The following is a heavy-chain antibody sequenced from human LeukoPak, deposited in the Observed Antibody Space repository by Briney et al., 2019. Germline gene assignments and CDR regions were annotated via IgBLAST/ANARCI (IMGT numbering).Heavy chain of an antibody. Sequence: GGSLRLSYVASGFTFNIYAMSWVRQAPGKGLEWVSSITSRDGTTFYTDSVKGRFTISRDNSKNTLYLQLNSPRAEDTAVYYCARDRPNYYHSSGHYYRRDGDFWGQGTLVTVSS. V-gene: IGHV3-23*01. J-gene: IGHJ4*02. CDR1: GFTFNIYA. D-gene: IGHD3-22*01. CDR2: ITSRDGTT. CDR3: ARDRPNYYHSSGHYYRRDGDF.